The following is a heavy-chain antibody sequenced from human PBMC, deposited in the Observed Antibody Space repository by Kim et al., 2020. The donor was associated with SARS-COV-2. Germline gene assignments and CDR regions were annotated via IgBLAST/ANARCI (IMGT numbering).Heavy chain of an antibody. CDR3: ARDLFVIWGSKPAENWFDP. Sequence: ASVKVSCKASGYTFTSYAMNWVRQAPGQGLEWMGWINTNTGNPTYAQGFTGRFVFSLDTSVSTAYLQISSLKAEDTAVYYCARDLFVIWGSKPAENWFDPWGQGTLVTVSS. V-gene: IGHV7-4-1*02. CDR1: GYTFTSYA. J-gene: IGHJ5*02. CDR2: INTNTGNP. D-gene: IGHD3-16*01.